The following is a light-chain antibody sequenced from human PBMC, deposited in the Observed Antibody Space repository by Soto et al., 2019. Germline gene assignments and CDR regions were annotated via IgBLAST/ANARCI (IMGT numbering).Light chain of an antibody. V-gene: IGLV2-14*01. Sequence: QSALTQPASVSGSPGQSITVSCTGTSSDVGAYNYVSWYQQHPGKAPKLLIYEVSNRPSGVSSRFSGSKSGNTASLTISGLQAEDEADYYCNSYGRTSTLVFGGGTKVTVL. CDR1: SSDVGAYNY. CDR2: EVS. CDR3: NSYGRTSTLV. J-gene: IGLJ2*01.